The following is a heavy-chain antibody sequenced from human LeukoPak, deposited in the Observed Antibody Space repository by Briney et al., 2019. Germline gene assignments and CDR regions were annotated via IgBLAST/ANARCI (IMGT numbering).Heavy chain of an antibody. D-gene: IGHD3-22*01. CDR2: INQDGSEK. J-gene: IGHJ4*02. CDR1: GFSFSKYW. CDR3: AREAYYYDTSGYLKYYFDH. V-gene: IGHV3-7*05. Sequence: PGGSLRLSCAASGFSFSKYWMSWVRQAPGKGLEWVANINQDGSEKYYVDSVKGRFTISRDNAKNSLYLQVNSLRAEDTAVYYCAREAYYYDTSGYLKYYFDHWGQETLVTVSS.